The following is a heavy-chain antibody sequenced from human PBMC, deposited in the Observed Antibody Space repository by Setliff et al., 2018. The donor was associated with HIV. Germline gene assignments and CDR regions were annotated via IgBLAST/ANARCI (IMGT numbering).Heavy chain of an antibody. V-gene: IGHV3-21*06. Sequence: PGGSLRLSCAASGFTFSSYSMNWVRQTPEKGLEWLSAISSVSTYLYYADSVKGRFTISRDNAKNTLYLEMNSLGLDDTAAYYCARAEEGALWFGRYYHHMDVWGKGTTVTVSS. CDR1: GFTFSSYS. D-gene: IGHD3-10*01. CDR2: ISSVSTYL. CDR3: ARAEEGALWFGRYYHHMDV. J-gene: IGHJ6*03.